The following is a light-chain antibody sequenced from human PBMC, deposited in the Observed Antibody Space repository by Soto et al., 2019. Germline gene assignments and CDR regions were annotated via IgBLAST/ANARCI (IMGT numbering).Light chain of an antibody. J-gene: IGKJ3*01. CDR3: QQYVSSPLFT. CDR1: QSVSRSY. Sequence: EIVLTQSPGTLSLSPGERATLSCRASQSVSRSYLAWYQQKPGQAPRLLIYGASSRATGLPGRFSGSGSGTDFAFTISRLEPEDFAVYYCQQYVSSPLFTFGPWTKVDIK. V-gene: IGKV3-20*01. CDR2: GAS.